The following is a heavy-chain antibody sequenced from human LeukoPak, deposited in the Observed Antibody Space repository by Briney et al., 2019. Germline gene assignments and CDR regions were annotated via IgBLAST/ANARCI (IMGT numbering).Heavy chain of an antibody. CDR1: GYTFTSYD. J-gene: IGHJ4*02. CDR3: AGGPRGDYLWGSYRYPFEN. D-gene: IGHD3-16*02. CDR2: TNPNSGNT. Sequence: ASVKVSCKASGYTFTSYDINWVRQATGQGPEWLGWTNPNSGNTGYAQKFQGRVTMTGNTSITTAYMELSSLRSEDTAVYYCAGGPRGDYLWGSYRYPFENWGQGTLVTVSS. V-gene: IGHV1-8*01.